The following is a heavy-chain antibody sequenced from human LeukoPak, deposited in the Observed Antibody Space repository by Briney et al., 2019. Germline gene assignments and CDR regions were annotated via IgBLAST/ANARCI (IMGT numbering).Heavy chain of an antibody. V-gene: IGHV1-8*01. J-gene: IGHJ3*02. CDR1: GYTFTSYD. D-gene: IGHD3-10*01. CDR2: MNPNSGNT. Sequence: ASVKVSCKASGYTFTSYDINWVRQATGQGLEWMGWMNPNSGNTGYAQKFQGRVTMTRNTSISTAYMELSSLRSEDTAVYYCARDPNYYGSGSSDAFDIWGQGTMVTVSS. CDR3: ARDPNYYGSGSSDAFDI.